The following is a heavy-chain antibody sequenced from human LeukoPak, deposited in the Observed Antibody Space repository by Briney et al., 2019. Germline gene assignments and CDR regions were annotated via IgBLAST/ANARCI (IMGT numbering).Heavy chain of an antibody. J-gene: IGHJ4*02. CDR1: GFTFEDYG. CDR3: AREGYGDPLPDY. D-gene: IGHD4-17*01. V-gene: IGHV3-20*04. CDR2: ISLNGGST. Sequence: GGSLRLSCAASGFTFEDYGMSWVRQVPGKGLEWVSGISLNGGSTGYADSVKGRFTISRDNVKNSLYLQMNSLRAEDTAVYYCAREGYGDPLPDYWGQGTLVTVSS.